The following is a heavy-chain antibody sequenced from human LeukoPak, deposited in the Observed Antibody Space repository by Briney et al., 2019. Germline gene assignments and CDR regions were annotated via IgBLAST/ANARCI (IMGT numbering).Heavy chain of an antibody. CDR1: GFTFSSYW. V-gene: IGHV3-7*04. Sequence: PGGSLRLSCAASGFTFSSYWMSWVRQAPGKGLEWVANIKQDGSEKYYVDSVKGRFTISRDNAKNSLYLQMNSLRAEDTAVYYCARGGPYYGDYVPGYYYGMDVWGQGTTVTVSS. J-gene: IGHJ6*02. CDR2: IKQDGSEK. D-gene: IGHD4-17*01. CDR3: ARGGPYYGDYVPGYYYGMDV.